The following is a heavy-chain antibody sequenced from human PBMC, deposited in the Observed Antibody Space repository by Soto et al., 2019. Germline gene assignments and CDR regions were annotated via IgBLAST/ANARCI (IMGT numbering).Heavy chain of an antibody. CDR3: ARVITIFNAGWFDP. J-gene: IGHJ5*02. V-gene: IGHV1-3*01. CDR1: GYTFTSYA. Sequence: ASVKVSCKASGYTFTSYAMHWVRQAPGQRLEWMGWINAGNGNTKYSQKFQGRVTITRDTSASTAYMELSSLRSDDTAVYYCARVITIFNAGWFDPWGQGTLVTVSS. CDR2: INAGNGNT. D-gene: IGHD3-9*01.